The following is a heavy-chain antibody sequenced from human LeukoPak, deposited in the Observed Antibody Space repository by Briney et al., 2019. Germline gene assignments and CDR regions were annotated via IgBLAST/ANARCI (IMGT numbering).Heavy chain of an antibody. Sequence: GASVKVSCKASGYTFTSYGISWVRQAPGQGLEWMGWISAYNGNTNYAQKLQGRVTMTTDTSTSTAYMELRSLRSDDTAVYYCARVPSTYYGFWSGYWAVGYYYYYMDVWGKGTTVTVSS. CDR1: GYTFTSYG. V-gene: IGHV1-18*01. CDR3: ARVPSTYYGFWSGYWAVGYYYYYMDV. CDR2: ISAYNGNT. J-gene: IGHJ6*03. D-gene: IGHD3-3*01.